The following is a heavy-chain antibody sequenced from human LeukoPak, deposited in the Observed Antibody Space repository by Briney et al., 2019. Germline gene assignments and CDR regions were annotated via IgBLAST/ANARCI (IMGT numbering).Heavy chain of an antibody. D-gene: IGHD1-26*01. CDR3: ARDYSGSYYLDY. Sequence: PGGSLRLSCAASGFTFSSYSMNWVRQAPEKGLEWVSSISSSSSYIYYADSVKGRFTISRDNAKNSLYLQMNSLRAEDTAVYYCARDYSGSYYLDYWGQGTLVTVSS. J-gene: IGHJ4*02. V-gene: IGHV3-21*01. CDR1: GFTFSSYS. CDR2: ISSSSSYI.